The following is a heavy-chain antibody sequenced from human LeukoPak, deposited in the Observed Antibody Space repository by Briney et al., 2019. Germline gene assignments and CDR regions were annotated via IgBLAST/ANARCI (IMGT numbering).Heavy chain of an antibody. CDR2: ISSGSSTI. Sequence: GGSLRLSCAASGFTFRDYYMSWIRQAPGKGLEWVSCISSGSSTIYYADSVKGRFTISRDNAKNSLYLQMDSLRAEDTAVYYCARDRPGVAVAATDYWGRGTLVTVSS. V-gene: IGHV3-11*01. J-gene: IGHJ4*02. CDR3: ARDRPGVAVAATDY. D-gene: IGHD6-19*01. CDR1: GFTFRDYY.